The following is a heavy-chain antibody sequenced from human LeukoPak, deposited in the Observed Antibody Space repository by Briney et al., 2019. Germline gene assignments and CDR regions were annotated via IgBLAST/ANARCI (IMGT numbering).Heavy chain of an antibody. J-gene: IGHJ4*02. D-gene: IGHD7-27*01. CDR3: VGGAPNWGFDF. CDR2: IIPIFGTA. CDR1: GGTFSNYA. V-gene: IGHV1-69*05. Sequence: GASVKVSCKASGGTFSNYAINWVRQAPGQGLEWMGGIIPIFGTANYAQKFQGRVTMTRCTSVSTAYMELSSLRSEDTAVYYCVGGAPNWGFDFWGQGTLVTVSS.